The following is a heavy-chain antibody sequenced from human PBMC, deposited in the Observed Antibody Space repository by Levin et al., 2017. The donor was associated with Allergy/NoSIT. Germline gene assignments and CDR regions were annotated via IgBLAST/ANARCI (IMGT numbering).Heavy chain of an antibody. D-gene: IGHD3-10*01. CDR2: IWFDGSRK. CDR1: GFIFSSYG. CDR3: ARTNYGSGDHYNPYFDY. J-gene: IGHJ4*02. V-gene: IGHV3-33*01. Sequence: GGSLRLSCAASGFIFSSYGMHWVRQAPGKGPEWVAVIWFDGSRKYYGDSVKGRFTVSRDNSKNTLYLQMNSLRVEDTAVYYCARTNYGSGDHYNPYFDYWGQGTLVTVSS.